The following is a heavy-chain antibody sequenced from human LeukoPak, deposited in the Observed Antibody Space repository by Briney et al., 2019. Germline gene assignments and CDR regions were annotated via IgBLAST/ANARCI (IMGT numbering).Heavy chain of an antibody. CDR2: IYYSGST. CDR1: GGSISSYY. Sequence: SETLSLTCTVSGGSISSYYWSWLRQPPGKGLEWIGYIYYSGSTNCNPSLKSRVTISVDTSKNQFSLKLSSVTAADTAVYYCARGVDSNSDYWGQGTLVTVSS. J-gene: IGHJ4*02. CDR3: ARGVDSNSDY. V-gene: IGHV4-59*01. D-gene: IGHD4-11*01.